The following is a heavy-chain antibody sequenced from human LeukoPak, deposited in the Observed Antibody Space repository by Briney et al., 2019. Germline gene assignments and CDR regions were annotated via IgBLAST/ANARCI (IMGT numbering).Heavy chain of an antibody. Sequence: PGGSLRHSCAASGFTFSSYGMHWVRQAPGKGLEWVAFIRYDGSNKYYADSVKGRFTISRDNSKNTLYLQMNSPRAEDTAVYYCVKAQYYDSSGNDYWGQGTLVTVSS. J-gene: IGHJ4*02. CDR1: GFTFSSYG. D-gene: IGHD3-22*01. CDR3: VKAQYYDSSGNDY. CDR2: IRYDGSNK. V-gene: IGHV3-30*02.